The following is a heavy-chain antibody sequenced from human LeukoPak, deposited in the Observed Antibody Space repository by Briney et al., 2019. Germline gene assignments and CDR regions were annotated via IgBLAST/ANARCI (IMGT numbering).Heavy chain of an antibody. D-gene: IGHD6-13*01. CDR2: IYYTGTT. CDR1: GGSVSSDSYY. V-gene: IGHV4-39*01. J-gene: IGHJ4*02. CDR3: VRTHGTPDGGPFDY. Sequence: SETLSLTCTVSGGSVSSDSYYWGWIRQPPGKGLEWIGSIYYTGTTYYSPSLKSRVTISVDTSENQFSLKLRFVTAADTAIFYCVRTHGTPDGGPFDYWGQGTLVTVSS.